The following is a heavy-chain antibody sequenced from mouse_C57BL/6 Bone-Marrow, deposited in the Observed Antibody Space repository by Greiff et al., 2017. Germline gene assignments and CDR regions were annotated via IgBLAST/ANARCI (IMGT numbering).Heavy chain of an antibody. CDR2: IHPNSGST. V-gene: IGHV1-64*01. D-gene: IGHD1-1*01. CDR1: GYTFTSYW. J-gene: IGHJ4*01. CDR3: ARDGSSSPYYAMDY. Sequence: QVQLQQPGAELVKPGASVKLSCKASGYTFTSYWMHWVKQRPGQGLEWIGMIHPNSGSTNYNEKFKSKATLTVDKSSSTAYMQLSSLTSEDSAVYDCARDGSSSPYYAMDYWGQGTSVTVSS.